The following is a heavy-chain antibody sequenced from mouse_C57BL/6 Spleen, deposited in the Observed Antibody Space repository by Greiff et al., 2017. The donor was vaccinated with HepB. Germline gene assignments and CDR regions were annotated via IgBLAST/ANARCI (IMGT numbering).Heavy chain of an antibody. CDR2: IYPGDGDT. V-gene: IGHV1-82*01. CDR1: GYAFSSSW. CDR3: ARRGYYYGSSHWYFDV. Sequence: VQLQQSGPELVKPGASVKISCKASGYAFSSSWMNWVKQRPGKGLEWIGRIYPGDGDTNYNGKFNGKATMTADKSSSTTYMRLISLTSEDSAVYFCARRGYYYGSSHWYFDVWGTGTTVTVSS. D-gene: IGHD1-1*01. J-gene: IGHJ1*03.